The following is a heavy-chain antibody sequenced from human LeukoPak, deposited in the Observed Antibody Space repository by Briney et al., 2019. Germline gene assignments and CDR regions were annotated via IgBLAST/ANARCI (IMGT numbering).Heavy chain of an antibody. V-gene: IGHV3-74*01. D-gene: IGHD4/OR15-4a*01. CDR3: ARRAGAYSHPYDY. J-gene: IGHJ4*02. Sequence: GGSLRLSCAASGFTFRNYWMHWVRQAPGKGLVWVSRINSDGTYTNYADSVKGRFTISRDNAKNTLYLQMNSLRAEDTAVYYCARRAGAYSHPYDYWGQGTLVTVSS. CDR1: GFTFRNYW. CDR2: INSDGTYT.